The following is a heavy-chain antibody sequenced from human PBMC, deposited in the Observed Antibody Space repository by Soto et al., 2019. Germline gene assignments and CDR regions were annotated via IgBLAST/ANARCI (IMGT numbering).Heavy chain of an antibody. CDR2: IIPILGIA. D-gene: IGHD3-22*01. CDR1: GDTFSSYT. Sequence: QVQLVQSGAEVKKPGSSVKVSCKASGDTFSSYTISWVRQAPGQGLEWMGRIIPILGIANYAQKFQGRVTITADKSTSTAYMELSSLRSEDTAVYYCARELPSGSTGNWGQGTLVTVSS. CDR3: ARELPSGSTGN. V-gene: IGHV1-69*08. J-gene: IGHJ4*02.